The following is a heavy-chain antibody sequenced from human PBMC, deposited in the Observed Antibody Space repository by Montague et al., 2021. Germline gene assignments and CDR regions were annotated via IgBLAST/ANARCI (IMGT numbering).Heavy chain of an antibody. V-gene: IGHV2-5*01. J-gene: IGHJ4*02. D-gene: IGHD6-19*01. CDR2: IYWNDDK. CDR1: GFSLNTRAVG. Sequence: PALVKPTQTLTLTCNFSGFSLNTRAVGVGWIRQPPGKALEWLALIYWNDDKRYSPSLKSRLTITKYTSKNQVVLTMTNADPVDTATYYCARHSSGWYSDFDDWGQGTLVTVSS. CDR3: ARHSSGWYSDFDD.